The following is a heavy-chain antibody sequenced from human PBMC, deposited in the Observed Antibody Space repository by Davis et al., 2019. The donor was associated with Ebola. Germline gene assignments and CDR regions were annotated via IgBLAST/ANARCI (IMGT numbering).Heavy chain of an antibody. Sequence: SETLSLTCTVSGSSISSGDFFWGWIRQPPGKGLEWIGYIYYSGNAYYNPSLKSRVTISADTSKNQFSLKLSSVTAADTAVDYCARGLERHGMDVWGKGTTVTVSS. D-gene: IGHD1-1*01. J-gene: IGHJ6*04. CDR2: IYYSGNA. V-gene: IGHV4-30-4*01. CDR3: ARGLERHGMDV. CDR1: GSSISSGDFF.